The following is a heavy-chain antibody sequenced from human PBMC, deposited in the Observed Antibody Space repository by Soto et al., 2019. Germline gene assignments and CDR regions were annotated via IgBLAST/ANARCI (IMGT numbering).Heavy chain of an antibody. V-gene: IGHV3-43D*03. J-gene: IGHJ6*02. CDR2: ISWDGGST. CDR1: GFTFDDYA. CDR3: AKDIKLGYYYYYGMDV. D-gene: IGHD6-13*01. Sequence: GSLRLSCAASGFTFDDYAMHWVRQAPGKGLEWVSLISWDGGSTYYADSVKGRFTISRDNSKNSLYLQMNSLRAEDTALYYCAKDIKLGYYYYYGMDVWGQGTTVTVSS.